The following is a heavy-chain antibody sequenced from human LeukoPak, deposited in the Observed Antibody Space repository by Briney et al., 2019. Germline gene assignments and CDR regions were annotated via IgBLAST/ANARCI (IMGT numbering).Heavy chain of an antibody. J-gene: IGHJ5*02. V-gene: IGHV4-34*01. Sequence: PSETLSLTCAVYGGSFSGYYWSWIRQPPGKGLEWIGEINHSGSTNYNPSLKSRVTLSVDTSKNQFSLKLSSVTAADTAVYYCARFRYIVVVPAAILGYNWFDPWGQGTLVTVSS. D-gene: IGHD2-2*02. CDR1: GGSFSGYY. CDR2: INHSGST. CDR3: ARFRYIVVVPAAILGYNWFDP.